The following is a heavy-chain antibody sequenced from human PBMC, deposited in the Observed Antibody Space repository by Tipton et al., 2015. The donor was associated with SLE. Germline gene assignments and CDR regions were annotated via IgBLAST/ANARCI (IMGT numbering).Heavy chain of an antibody. CDR1: GFTFSNYA. CDR3: AKVAAYGLDY. D-gene: IGHD4-17*01. CDR2: IYSGDSS. J-gene: IGHJ4*02. V-gene: IGHV3-23*03. Sequence: SLRLSCAASGFTFSNYAMSWVRQAPGKGLEWVSVIYSGDSSSYLDSVKGRFTISRDDSKNTMYLQMNNLRPEDTAVYYCAKVAAYGLDYWGQGTLVTVSS.